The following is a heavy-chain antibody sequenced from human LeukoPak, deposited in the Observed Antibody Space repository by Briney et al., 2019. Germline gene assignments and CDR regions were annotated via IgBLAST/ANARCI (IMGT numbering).Heavy chain of an antibody. CDR1: GGSISSGGNY. J-gene: IGHJ4*02. CDR2: TYTSGST. D-gene: IGHD6-19*01. CDR3: ARHVYSSGWFADY. Sequence: SQTLSLTCTVSGGSISSGGNYWSWIRQPAGKELQWIGRTYTSGSTNYNPSLKSRVTISLDSSKNQFSLKLTSVTAADTAVYYCARHVYSSGWFADYWGQGTLVTVSS. V-gene: IGHV4-61*02.